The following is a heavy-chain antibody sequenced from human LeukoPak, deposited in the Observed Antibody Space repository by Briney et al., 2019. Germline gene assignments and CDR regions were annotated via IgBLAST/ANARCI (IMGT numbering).Heavy chain of an antibody. Sequence: GGSLRLSCAASGFTFSSNYMSWVRQAPGKGLEWVSVIYSGGSTYYSDSVKGRFTISRDNSKNTLYLQMNSLRAEDTAVYYCARLVRGWWERYGYYFDYWGQGTLVTVSS. D-gene: IGHD2-15*01. J-gene: IGHJ4*02. CDR1: GFTFSSNY. V-gene: IGHV3-66*02. CDR3: ARLVRGWWERYGYYFDY. CDR2: IYSGGST.